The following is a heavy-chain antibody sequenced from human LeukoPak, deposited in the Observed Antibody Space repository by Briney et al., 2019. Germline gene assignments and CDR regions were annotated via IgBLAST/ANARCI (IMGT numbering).Heavy chain of an antibody. J-gene: IGHJ5*02. CDR1: GYTFTSYG. Sequence: ASVKVSCKASGYTFTSYGISWVRQAPGQGLEWMGLISAYNGNTNYAQKLQVRVTMTTGTSTSTAYMELRSLRSDDTAVDYCARDIGCSSTSCLSSWFDPWGQGTLVTVSS. CDR3: ARDIGCSSTSCLSSWFDP. V-gene: IGHV1-18*01. D-gene: IGHD2-2*01. CDR2: ISAYNGNT.